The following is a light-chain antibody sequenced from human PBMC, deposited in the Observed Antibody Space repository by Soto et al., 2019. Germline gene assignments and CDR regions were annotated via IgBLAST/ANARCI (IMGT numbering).Light chain of an antibody. CDR1: SSDVGGYNY. J-gene: IGLJ1*01. CDR3: CSYAGSYTYV. V-gene: IGLV2-11*01. Sequence: QSVLTQPRSVSGSPGQSVTISCTGTSSDVGGYNYVSWYKQHPGKAPKLMIYDVSKRPSGVPDRFSGSKSGNTASLTISGLQAEDEADYYCCSYAGSYTYVFGTGTKVTVL. CDR2: DVS.